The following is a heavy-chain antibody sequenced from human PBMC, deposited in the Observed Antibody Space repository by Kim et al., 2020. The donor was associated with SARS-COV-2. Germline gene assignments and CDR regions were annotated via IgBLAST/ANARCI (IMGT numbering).Heavy chain of an antibody. D-gene: IGHD5-12*01. V-gene: IGHV5-10-1*01. CDR2: IDPSDSYT. J-gene: IGHJ3*02. CDR1: GYSFTSYW. CDR3: ARQRSRPKDGYKGDDAFDI. Sequence: GESLKISCKGSGYSFTSYWISWVRQMPGKGLEWMGRIDPSDSYTNYSPSFQGHVTISADKSISTAYLQWSSLKASDTAMYYCARQRSRPKDGYKGDDAFDIWGQGTMVTVSS.